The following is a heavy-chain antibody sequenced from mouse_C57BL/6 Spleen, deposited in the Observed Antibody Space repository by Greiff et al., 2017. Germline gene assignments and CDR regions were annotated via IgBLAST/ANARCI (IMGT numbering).Heavy chain of an antibody. CDR3: ARDGTLYAMDY. D-gene: IGHD1-1*01. Sequence: QVQLQQSGAELVRPGPSVKVSCKASGYAFTNYLIEWVKQRPGQGLEWIGVINPGSGGTNYNEKFKGKATLTADKSSSTAYMQLSSLTSEDSAVYFCARDGTLYAMDYWGQGTSVTVSS. J-gene: IGHJ4*01. CDR2: INPGSGGT. CDR1: GYAFTNYL. V-gene: IGHV1-54*01.